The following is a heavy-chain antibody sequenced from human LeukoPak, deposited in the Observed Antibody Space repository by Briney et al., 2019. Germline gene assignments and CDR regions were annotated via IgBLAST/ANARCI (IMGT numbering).Heavy chain of an antibody. CDR3: ARGVYIAAAQYGY. CDR1: GASISSYY. V-gene: IGHV4-4*07. D-gene: IGHD6-13*01. J-gene: IGHJ4*02. CDR2: FHAGGTT. Sequence: SETLSLTCNVSGASISSYYWSWIRQSAGKGLEWIGRFHAGGTTNYNPSLKSRITMSIDTSKNQFSLKLSSVTAADTAVYYCARGVYIAAAQYGYWGQGTLVTVSS.